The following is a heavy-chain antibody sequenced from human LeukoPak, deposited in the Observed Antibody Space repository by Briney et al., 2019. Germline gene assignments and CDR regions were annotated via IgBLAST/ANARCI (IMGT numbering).Heavy chain of an antibody. CDR3: ARGYYSSSRFDS. CDR2: VXSYGSTT. CDR1: GXPFXNXX. J-gene: IGHJ4*02. D-gene: IGHD6-13*01. V-gene: IGHV3-74*01. Sequence: GGSLRLSCAASGXPFXNXXXXXVXXXPGXXXXWXSRVXSYGSTTNYADSVKGRFTISRDNAENTLYMRMNSLRPEDTAVYYCARGYYSSSRFDSWGQGTLVPVSS.